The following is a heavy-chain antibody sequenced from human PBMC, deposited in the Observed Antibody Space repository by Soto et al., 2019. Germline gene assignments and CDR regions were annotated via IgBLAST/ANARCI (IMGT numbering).Heavy chain of an antibody. CDR1: YASINNYH. CDR2: IYYTGTT. V-gene: IGHV4-59*08. CDR3: ATLRGLGEVSPYFDY. J-gene: IGHJ4*02. Sequence: QVQLQESGPGLLKPSETLSLTCTVSYASINNYHWTWIRQPPGKGLEWIAYIYYTGTTNFNPSLTRRYAISMDTPKTLFPVSLRSVTASGTAVYYCATLRGLGEVSPYFDYWGQGRMVTVSS. D-gene: IGHD3-10*01.